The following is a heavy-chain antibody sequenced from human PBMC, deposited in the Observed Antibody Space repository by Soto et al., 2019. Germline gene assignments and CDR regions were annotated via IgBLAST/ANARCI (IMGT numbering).Heavy chain of an antibody. J-gene: IGHJ1*01. CDR1: GGSISSSNW. CDR2: IYHSGST. CDR3: ASQYGGSYAAY. Sequence: SETLSLTYAVSGGSISSSNWWSWVRQPPGKGLEWIGEIYHSGSTNYNPSLKSRVTISVDTSKNQFSLKLSSVTAADTAVYYCASQYGGSYAAYWGQGTLVPVSS. V-gene: IGHV4-4*02. D-gene: IGHD1-26*01.